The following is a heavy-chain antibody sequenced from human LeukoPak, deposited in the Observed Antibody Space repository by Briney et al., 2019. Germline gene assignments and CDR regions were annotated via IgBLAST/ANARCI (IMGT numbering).Heavy chain of an antibody. J-gene: IGHJ4*02. CDR1: GYTFTSYD. CDR2: MNPNSGNT. V-gene: IGHV1-8*03. Sequence: ASVKVSCKASGYTFTSYDINWVRQATGQGVEWMGWMNPNSGNTGYAQKFQGRVTITKNTSISTAYMELSSLRSEDTAVYYCAMVRGVYFDYWGQGTLVTVSS. D-gene: IGHD3-10*01. CDR3: AMVRGVYFDY.